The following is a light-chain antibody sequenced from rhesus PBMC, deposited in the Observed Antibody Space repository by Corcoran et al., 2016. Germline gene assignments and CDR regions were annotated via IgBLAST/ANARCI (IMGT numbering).Light chain of an antibody. Sequence: DIVMTQTPLSLSVTPGEPASISCRSSQSLLDSDGYTHLHWYLQKPGQSPPLLIYLASNRASGVPHRFSGRGSGPDFTLKISRVEAECVRVYYCMQTLQTPYSFGQGTKVEIK. CDR3: MQTLQTPYS. V-gene: IGKV2-78*01. CDR1: QSLLDSDGYTH. J-gene: IGKJ2*01. CDR2: LAS.